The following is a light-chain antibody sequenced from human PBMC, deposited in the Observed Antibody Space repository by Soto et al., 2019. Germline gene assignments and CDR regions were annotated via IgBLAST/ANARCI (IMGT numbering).Light chain of an antibody. Sequence: DIQMTQSPSSLSASVGDRVTITCQASQDISNYLNWYQQKPGKAPKLLIYDASNLETGGPSRFSGSGSGTDFTFTISSLQPEDIATYYCQQYDNLPRTFGQGTKVEIK. CDR3: QQYDNLPRT. CDR2: DAS. J-gene: IGKJ1*01. V-gene: IGKV1-33*01. CDR1: QDISNY.